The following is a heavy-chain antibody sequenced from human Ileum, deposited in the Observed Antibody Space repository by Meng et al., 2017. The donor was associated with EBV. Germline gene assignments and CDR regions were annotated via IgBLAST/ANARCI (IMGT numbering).Heavy chain of an antibody. D-gene: IGHD1-26*01. Sequence: VRLHPSCLCLVRPTGTLSLHCTVAGAYVTSSGYYWSWPRQSPGKGLEWLGYVNYNGDSTYNPSLKSRVTIFVDTSKKQFSLNLTSATAADTAIYYCARDLRVGGAFDYWGQGTLVTVSS. CDR3: ARDLRVGGAFDY. CDR1: GAYVTSSGYY. J-gene: IGHJ4*02. V-gene: IGHV4-61*08. CDR2: VNYNGDS.